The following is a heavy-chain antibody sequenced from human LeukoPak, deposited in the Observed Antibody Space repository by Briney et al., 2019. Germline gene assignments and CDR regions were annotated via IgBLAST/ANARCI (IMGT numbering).Heavy chain of an antibody. J-gene: IGHJ4*02. V-gene: IGHV3-21*01. CDR2: ISSSSSYI. D-gene: IGHD6-19*01. CDR3: ARDLDGGIAVAGGFDY. CDR1: GFIFNNYA. Sequence: GGSLRLSCAGSGFIFNNYAMHWVRQPPGKGLEWVSSISSSSSYIYYADSVKGRFTISRDNAKNSLYLQMNSLRAEDTAVYYCARDLDGGIAVAGGFDYWGQGTLVTVSS.